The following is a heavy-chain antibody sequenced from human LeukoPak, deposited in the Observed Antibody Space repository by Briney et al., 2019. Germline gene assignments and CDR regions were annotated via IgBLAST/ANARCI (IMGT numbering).Heavy chain of an antibody. V-gene: IGHV3-33*06. J-gene: IGHJ4*02. Sequence: GGSLRLSCAASGFTFSSYGMHWVRQAPGKGLEWVAVILSDGSKEFYTDSVKGRSTISRDNSKNTLYLQMNSLRAEDTGFYYCAKDQWELTCCNGFGYWGQGTLVTVSS. D-gene: IGHD1-26*01. CDR3: AKDQWELTCCNGFGY. CDR2: ILSDGSKE. CDR1: GFTFSSYG.